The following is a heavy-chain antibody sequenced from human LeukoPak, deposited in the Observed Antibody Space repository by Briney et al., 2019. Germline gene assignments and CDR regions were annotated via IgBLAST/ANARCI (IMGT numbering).Heavy chain of an antibody. V-gene: IGHV4-59*08. CDR2: IFYTGATT. D-gene: IGHD2-15*01. CDR3: ARHDPVGYYLRGMDV. Sequence: SETLSLTCAVSGGSLSGYYWSWNRQPPGKGLEWIGYIFYTGATTIYSPSLKSRVTMSVDTSKNQVTLTLRSVTAADTAAYFCARHDPVGYYLRGMDVWGQGTTVAVSS. J-gene: IGHJ6*02. CDR1: GGSLSGYY.